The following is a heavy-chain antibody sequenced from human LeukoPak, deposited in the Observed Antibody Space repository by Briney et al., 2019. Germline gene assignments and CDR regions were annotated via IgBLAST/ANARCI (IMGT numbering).Heavy chain of an antibody. CDR2: INPSGGST. D-gene: IGHD4-11*01. Sequence: GASVKVSCKASGYTFTSYYMHWVRQAPGQGLEWMGIINPSGGSTSYAQKFQGRVTMTRDTFTSTVYMELSSLRSEDTAVYYCARDDSREVTFFNWGQGTLVTVSS. J-gene: IGHJ4*02. CDR3: ARDDSREVTFFN. CDR1: GYTFTSYY. V-gene: IGHV1-46*01.